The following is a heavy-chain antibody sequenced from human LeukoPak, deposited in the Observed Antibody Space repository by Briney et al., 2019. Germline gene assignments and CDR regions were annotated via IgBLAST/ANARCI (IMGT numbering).Heavy chain of an antibody. CDR2: VSDSGSTT. J-gene: IGHJ4*02. V-gene: IGHV3-23*01. CDR1: GFAFSSYA. D-gene: IGHD3-3*01. Sequence: GGSLRLSCAASGFAFSSYAMTWVRQAPGKGLEWISAVSDSGSTTYYVDSVKGRFTISRDNSKNTLYLQMNSLRAEDTAVYYCAKVPPTPTYYDFWSGYYFWYFDYWGQGTLVTVSS. CDR3: AKVPPTPTYYDFWSGYYFWYFDY.